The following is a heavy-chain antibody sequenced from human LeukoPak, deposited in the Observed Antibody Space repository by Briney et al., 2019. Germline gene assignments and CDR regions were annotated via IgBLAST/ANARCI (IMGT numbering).Heavy chain of an antibody. CDR2: IYSGGST. D-gene: IGHD6-19*01. Sequence: PGRSLRLSCAASGFTVSSNYMSWVRQAPGKGLEWGSGIYSGGSTYYAASAKGRFTIYRDNCKSTLSLQMNSLRPAQTPVYYCARDTGIAVAGSTYWGQGNLGTVSS. V-gene: IGHV3-53*01. CDR1: GFTVSSNY. J-gene: IGHJ4*02. CDR3: ARDTGIAVAGSTY.